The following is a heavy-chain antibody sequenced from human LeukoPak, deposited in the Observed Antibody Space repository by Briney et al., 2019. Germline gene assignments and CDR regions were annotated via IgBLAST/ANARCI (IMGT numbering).Heavy chain of an antibody. V-gene: IGHV3-53*01. CDR1: GFTVSSNY. CDR3: AKSYSPVNFDY. Sequence: PGGSLRLSCAASGFTVSSNYMSWVRQAPGKGLEWVSVIYSGGSTYYAASVKGRFTISRDNSKNTLYLQMNSLRAEDTAVYYCAKSYSPVNFDYWGQGTLVTVSS. D-gene: IGHD3-10*01. CDR2: IYSGGST. J-gene: IGHJ4*02.